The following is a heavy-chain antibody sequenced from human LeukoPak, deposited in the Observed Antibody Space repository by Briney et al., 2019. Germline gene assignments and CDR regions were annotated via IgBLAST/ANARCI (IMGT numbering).Heavy chain of an antibody. V-gene: IGHV4-59*01. CDR1: GGSISSYY. D-gene: IGHD3-3*01. CDR3: ARATYYDFWSGNPLYYYYYYMDV. Sequence: SETLSLTCTVSGGSISSYYWSWIRQPPGKGLEWIGYIYYSGSTNYNPSLKSRVTISVDTSKNQLSLKLSSVTAADTAVYYCARATYYDFWSGNPLYYYYYYMDVWGKGTTVTVSS. CDR2: IYYSGST. J-gene: IGHJ6*03.